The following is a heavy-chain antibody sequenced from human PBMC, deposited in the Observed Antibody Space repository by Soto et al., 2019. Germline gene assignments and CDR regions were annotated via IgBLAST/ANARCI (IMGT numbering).Heavy chain of an antibody. Sequence: QVQLQESGPGLVKPSETLSLTCTVSSGSVSSRSYYWSWIRQPPGKGLEWIGYIDYSGSTNYNPSLKSRVTISLDTSNNRFSLKLNSVSAADTAVYYCARAEYGDYTIDYWGQGTLVTVSS. J-gene: IGHJ4*02. D-gene: IGHD4-17*01. CDR3: ARAEYGDYTIDY. CDR1: SGSVSSRSYY. V-gene: IGHV4-61*03. CDR2: IDYSGST.